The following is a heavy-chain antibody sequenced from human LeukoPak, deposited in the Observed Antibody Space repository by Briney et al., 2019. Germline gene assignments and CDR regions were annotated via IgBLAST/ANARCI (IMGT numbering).Heavy chain of an antibody. V-gene: IGHV1-2*02. CDR2: INPNSGGT. Sequence: ASVKVSCKASGYTFTGYYMHWVRQAPGQGLEWMGWINPNSGGTNYAQKFQGRVTMTRDTSSSTVYMELSRLTSDDTAVYSCARGVTARGFYYYMDIWGKGTTVTISS. CDR3: ARGVTARGFYYYMDI. J-gene: IGHJ6*03. D-gene: IGHD2-21*02. CDR1: GYTFTGYY.